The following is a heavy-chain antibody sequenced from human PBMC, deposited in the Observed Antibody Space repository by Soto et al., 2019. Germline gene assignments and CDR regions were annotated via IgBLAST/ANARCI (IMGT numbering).Heavy chain of an antibody. CDR1: GYTFTSYY. CDR3: ARYHVPYFYFWSGPYYYYSMDV. CDR2: INPSGGST. Sequence: ASVKVSCKASGYTFTSYYMHWVRQAPGQGLEWMGIINPSGGSTSYAQKFQGRVTMTTDTSTSKTYMERSSLRSDDTAVYYCARYHVPYFYFWSGPYYYYSMDVRGKGTTVTVSS. D-gene: IGHD3-3*01. J-gene: IGHJ6*03. V-gene: IGHV1-46*01.